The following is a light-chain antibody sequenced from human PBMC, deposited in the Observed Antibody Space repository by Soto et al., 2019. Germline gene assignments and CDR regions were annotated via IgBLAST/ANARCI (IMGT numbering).Light chain of an antibody. CDR2: DVS. CDR1: SSDVGGYDY. V-gene: IGLV2-14*03. Sequence: QSVLTQPASVSGSPGQSVTISCTGSSSDVGGYDYVSWYQHYPGKAPKLLIYDVSSRPSGVSHRFSGSKSGNTASLTVSGLQAEDEADYYCSSYTSGSSDVIFGGGTKVTVL. J-gene: IGLJ2*01. CDR3: SSYTSGSSDVI.